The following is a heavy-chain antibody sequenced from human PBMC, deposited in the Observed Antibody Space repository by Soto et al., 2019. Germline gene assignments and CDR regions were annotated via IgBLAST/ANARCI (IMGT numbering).Heavy chain of an antibody. J-gene: IGHJ4*02. CDR1: GFTFSSYG. CDR2: IWYDGSNK. V-gene: IGHV3-33*01. CDR3: ARDAGDYYGSGEHSFDY. Sequence: QVQLVESGGGVVQPGRSLRLSCAASGFTFSSYGMHWVRQAPGKGLEWVAVIWYDGSNKYYADSVKGRFTISRDNSKNTLYLQMNSLRAEETAVYYCARDAGDYYGSGEHSFDYWGQGTLVTVSS. D-gene: IGHD3-10*01.